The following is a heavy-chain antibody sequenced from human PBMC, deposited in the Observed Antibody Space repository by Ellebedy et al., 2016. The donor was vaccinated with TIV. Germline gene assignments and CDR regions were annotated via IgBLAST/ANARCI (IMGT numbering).Heavy chain of an antibody. CDR3: ARDPALPRGRFDT. CDR2: VYSSGNT. J-gene: IGHJ5*02. V-gene: IGHV4-4*07. CDR1: GASIRSYY. Sequence: MPSETLSLTFTVSGASIRSYYWTWIRQPAGKGLEWIGRVYSSGNTNYKPSLESRVTMSVDTSKNQFSLRLTSVTAADTAVYYCARDPALPRGRFDTWGQGTLVTVSS.